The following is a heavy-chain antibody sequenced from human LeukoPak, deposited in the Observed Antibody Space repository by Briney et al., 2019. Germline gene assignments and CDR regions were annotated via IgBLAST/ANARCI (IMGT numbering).Heavy chain of an antibody. CDR1: GYTFTGYY. D-gene: IGHD3-10*01. J-gene: IGHJ6*03. CDR2: MNPNSGNT. CDR3: ARGAGELRYYYYYMDV. V-gene: IGHV1-8*03. Sequence: ASVKVSCKASGYTFTGYYINWVRQATGQGLEWMGWMNPNSGNTGYAQKFQGRVTITRNTSIGTAYMELSSLRSEDTAVYYCARGAGELRYYYYYMDVWGKGTTVTISS.